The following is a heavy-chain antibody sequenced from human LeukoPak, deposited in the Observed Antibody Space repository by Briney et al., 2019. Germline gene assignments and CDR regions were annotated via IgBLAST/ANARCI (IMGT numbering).Heavy chain of an antibody. J-gene: IGHJ6*02. Sequence: GGSLRLSCAVSGFTVTSNYMSWVRQAPGKGLDWVSVIYSGGDTYYADSVKGRFTISRDDSKNTLILQMNSLRAEDTAMYYCARGGYGMDVWGQGTTVTVSS. CDR2: IYSGGDT. V-gene: IGHV3-66*02. CDR1: GFTVTSNY. D-gene: IGHD3-16*01. CDR3: ARGGYGMDV.